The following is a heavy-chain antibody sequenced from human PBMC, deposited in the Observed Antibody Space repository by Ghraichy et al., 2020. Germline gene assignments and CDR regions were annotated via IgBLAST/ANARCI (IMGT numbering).Heavy chain of an antibody. J-gene: IGHJ5*02. CDR3: AKEEGYRYSSSWNWFDP. CDR1: GFTFSSYG. V-gene: IGHV3-30*02. CDR2: IRYDGSNK. Sequence: GGSLRLSCAASGFTFSSYGMHWVRQAPGKGLEWVAFIRYDGSNKYYADSVKGRFTISRDSSKNTLYLQMNSLRAEDTAVYYCAKEEGYRYSSSWNWFDPWGQGTLVTVSS. D-gene: IGHD6-13*01.